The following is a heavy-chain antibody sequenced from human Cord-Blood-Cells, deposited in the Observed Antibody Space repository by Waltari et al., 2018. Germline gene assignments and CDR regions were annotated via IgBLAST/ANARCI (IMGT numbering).Heavy chain of an antibody. CDR3: ARAEEYCSGGSCLIDY. V-gene: IGHV1-18*01. D-gene: IGHD2-15*01. CDR2: VSAYNGNT. J-gene: IGHJ4*02. CDR1: GYTFTSYG. Sequence: QVQLVQSGAEVKKPGASVKVSCKASGYTFTSYGISWVRQAPGQGLEWMGWVSAYNGNTNDAQRLQGRVTMTTDTSTSTAYMELRSLRSDDTAVYYCARAEEYCSGGSCLIDYWGQGTLVTVSS.